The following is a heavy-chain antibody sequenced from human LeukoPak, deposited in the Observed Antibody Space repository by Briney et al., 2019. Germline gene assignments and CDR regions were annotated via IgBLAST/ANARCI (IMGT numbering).Heavy chain of an antibody. CDR3: ANHGRYYYGSGSYPEPNSDY. J-gene: IGHJ4*02. CDR2: ISVSGGST. V-gene: IGHV3-23*01. CDR1: GFTFSSYA. D-gene: IGHD3-10*01. Sequence: GGSLSLACAASGFTFSSYAISWVSHDPGNGLEWVSAISVSGGSTYYADSVKRRFTISRDNPKNTLYLQMNSLRAEDTAVYYCANHGRYYYGSGSYPEPNSDYWGQGTLVTVSS.